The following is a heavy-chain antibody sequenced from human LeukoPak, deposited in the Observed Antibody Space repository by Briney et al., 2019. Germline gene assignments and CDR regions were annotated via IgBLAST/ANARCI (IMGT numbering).Heavy chain of an antibody. J-gene: IGHJ4*02. Sequence: KPSETLSLTCTVSGASLNTYYWTWMRQPAGKGLEWVGRLSTDGSTTYNPSPKSRITMSVDTSKNQFSLKLNSVTAADTAVYYCARGSSANWNIFDFWGQGSLVTVSS. CDR2: LSTDGST. CDR3: ARGSSANWNIFDF. CDR1: GASLNTYY. D-gene: IGHD1-1*01. V-gene: IGHV4-4*07.